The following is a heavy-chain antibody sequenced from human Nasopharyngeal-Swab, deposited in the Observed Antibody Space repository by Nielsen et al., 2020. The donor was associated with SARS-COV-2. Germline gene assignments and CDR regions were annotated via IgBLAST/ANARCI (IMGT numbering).Heavy chain of an antibody. D-gene: IGHD2-21*01. CDR3: ARESQSKSCAYDY. CDR2: INNDGSST. J-gene: IGHJ4*02. V-gene: IGHV3-74*01. Sequence: GESLKISCAASGFSSSHYWMHWVRQVPGKGLGWVSRINNDGSSTNYADSVKGRFTISRDNAKNTLYLQINSLRADDTAVYYCARESQSKSCAYDYWGQGALVTVSS. CDR1: GFSSSHYW.